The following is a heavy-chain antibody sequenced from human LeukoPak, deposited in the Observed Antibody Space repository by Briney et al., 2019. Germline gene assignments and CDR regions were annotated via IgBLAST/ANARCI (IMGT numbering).Heavy chain of an antibody. CDR3: ARAGGSGTTLDY. CDR2: ISSSSSYI. CDR1: GFTFSDYY. Sequence: PGGSLRLSCAASGFTFSDYYMSWIRQAPGKGLEWVSSISSSSSYIYYADSVKGRFTISRDNAKNSLYLQMNSLRAEDTAVYYCARAGGSGTTLDYWGQGTLVTVSS. J-gene: IGHJ4*02. D-gene: IGHD3-10*01. V-gene: IGHV3-11*06.